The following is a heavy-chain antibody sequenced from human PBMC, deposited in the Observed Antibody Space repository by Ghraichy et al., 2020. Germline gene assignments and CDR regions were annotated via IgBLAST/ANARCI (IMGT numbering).Heavy chain of an antibody. CDR1: GYTFTGYY. CDR3: ASGYYGDQPAAY. CDR2: ISPSGGST. J-gene: IGHJ4*02. V-gene: IGHV1-46*01. D-gene: IGHD4-17*01. Sequence: ASVKVSCKASGYTFTGYYMYWVRQAPGQGLEWMGIISPSGGSTSYAQKFRDRVTMARDTSTSTVYLDLSSLRSEDTSVYYCASGYYGDQPAAYWGQGTLVTVSS.